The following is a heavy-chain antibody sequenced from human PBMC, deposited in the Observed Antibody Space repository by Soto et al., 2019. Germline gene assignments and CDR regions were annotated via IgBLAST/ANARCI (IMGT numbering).Heavy chain of an antibody. CDR1: VGTISNYC. J-gene: IGHJ6*02. V-gene: IGHV4-39*01. D-gene: IGHD6-6*01. CDR2: IYNSGSS. CDR3: ARQVTSSSGYYYGMDV. Sequence: PSETLTLTCTVSVGTISNYCWNWIRQTPGKGLEWIGSIYNSGSSYYNPSLKSVVSISVDSCKNQFSLKLSSVTAADTAVYYCARQVTSSSGYYYGMDVWGQGTTVTVSS.